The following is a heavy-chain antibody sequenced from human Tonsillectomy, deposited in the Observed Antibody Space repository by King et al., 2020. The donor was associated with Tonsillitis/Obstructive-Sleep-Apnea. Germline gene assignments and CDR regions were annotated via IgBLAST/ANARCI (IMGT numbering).Heavy chain of an antibody. D-gene: IGHD2-2*02. J-gene: IGHJ6*02. CDR2: IIPIFDIE. CDR1: GGTLSSYA. Sequence: QLVQSGAEVKKPGSSMKVSCKASGGTLSSYAISWVRQAPGQGLEWMGGIIPIFDIENYAQSFQGRVTITADKSTSTAYMELSSLRSEDTAVYYCALHGGDCISNTCYTREDYYYGMDVWGQGTTVTVSS. V-gene: IGHV1-69*10. CDR3: ALHGGDCISNTCYTREDYYYGMDV.